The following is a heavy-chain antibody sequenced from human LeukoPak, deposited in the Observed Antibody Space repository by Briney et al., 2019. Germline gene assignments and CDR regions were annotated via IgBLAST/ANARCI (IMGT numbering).Heavy chain of an antibody. CDR2: IYYSGST. J-gene: IGHJ4*02. CDR3: ARRGGNEVY. D-gene: IGHD1-1*01. CDR1: GGSISSSSYY. Sequence: SETVSLTCTVSGGSISSSSYYWGGIRQPPGKGLEWIGSIYYSGSTYYHPSLKSRVTISVDTSKNQFSLKLSSVPAADTAVYYCARRGGNEVYWGQGTLVTVSS. V-gene: IGHV4-39*07.